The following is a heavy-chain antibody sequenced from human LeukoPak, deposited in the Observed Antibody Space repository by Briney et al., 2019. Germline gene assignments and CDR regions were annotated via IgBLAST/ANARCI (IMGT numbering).Heavy chain of an antibody. CDR3: ARDGSWGDYQFYFYMDV. CDR1: GFTFCSFA. V-gene: IGHV3-23*01. CDR2: ISARGHYI. Sequence: PGGSLRLSCEASGFTFCSFAMSWVRQAPGKGLEWLSGISARGHYIYNADSVKGRFSISRDNSKNTLYIEMNSLRAEDTAVYYCARDGSWGDYQFYFYMDVWGKGTTVTVSS. D-gene: IGHD2-2*01. J-gene: IGHJ6*03.